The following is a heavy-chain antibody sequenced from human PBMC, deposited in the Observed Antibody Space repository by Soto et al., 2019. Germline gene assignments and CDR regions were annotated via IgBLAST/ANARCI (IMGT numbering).Heavy chain of an antibody. Sequence: GASVKVSGKASGYTFFTYDISWVRQAPGQGLEWMGWISTYSGGTKYAQKFQGRVTMTTDTSTTTAYLELRSLRSDDTAVYYCARHHGPTTSENWFDPWGQGTLVTVSS. CDR2: ISTYSGGT. CDR1: GYTFFTYD. V-gene: IGHV1-18*01. D-gene: IGHD5-12*01. J-gene: IGHJ5*02. CDR3: ARHHGPTTSENWFDP.